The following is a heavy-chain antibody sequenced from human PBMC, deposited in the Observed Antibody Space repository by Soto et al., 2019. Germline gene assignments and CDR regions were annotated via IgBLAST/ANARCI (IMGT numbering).Heavy chain of an antibody. J-gene: IGHJ6*02. Sequence: GGSLRLSCAASEFTFSSYAVTWVRQAPGEGLEWVSGISGSGGTTYYAESVKGRFTISRDNSENTLDLQMNSLRVEDTAVYYCAKAYSLAPSSSGIRSGMDGWGQETTVTVSS. CDR3: AKAYSLAPSSSGIRSGMDG. CDR2: ISGSGGTT. V-gene: IGHV3-23*01. CDR1: EFTFSSYA. D-gene: IGHD2-21*01.